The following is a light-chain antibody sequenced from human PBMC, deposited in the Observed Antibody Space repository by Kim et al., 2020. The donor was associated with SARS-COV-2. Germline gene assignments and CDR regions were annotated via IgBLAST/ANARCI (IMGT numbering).Light chain of an antibody. J-gene: IGLJ2*01. CDR3: QSYDSSLSGVV. CDR1: SSNIGAGYD. Sequence: RDTTSCTGSSSNIGAGYDVHWYQQLPGTAPNLLIYGKSNRPSGVPDRFSGSKSGTSASLAITGLQAEDEADYYCQSYDSSLSGVVFGGGTQLTVL. CDR2: GKS. V-gene: IGLV1-40*01.